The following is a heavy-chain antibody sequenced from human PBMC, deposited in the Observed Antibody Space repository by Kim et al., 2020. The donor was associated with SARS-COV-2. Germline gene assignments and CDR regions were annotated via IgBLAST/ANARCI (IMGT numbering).Heavy chain of an antibody. V-gene: IGHV6-1*01. D-gene: IGHD6-13*01. J-gene: IGHJ5*02. CDR3: ARHGWRIAAGYCFDP. Sequence: SVKSRITINPDTAKNQFSLQLNSVTPEDTAVYYCARHGWRIAAGYCFDPWGQGTLVTVSS.